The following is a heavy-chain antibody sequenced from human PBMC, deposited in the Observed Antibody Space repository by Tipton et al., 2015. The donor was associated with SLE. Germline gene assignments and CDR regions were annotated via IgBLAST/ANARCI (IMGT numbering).Heavy chain of an antibody. CDR3: ARRLTRYSGYDYFDY. CDR2: IYHSGST. D-gene: IGHD5-12*01. CDR1: GGSFSDYY. V-gene: IGHV4-38-2*01. Sequence: TLSLTCAVYGGSFSDYYWGWIRQPPGKGLEWIGSIYHSGSTHYNPSLKSRVSISVDTSKNQFSLKLSSVTAADTAVYYCARRLTRYSGYDYFDYWGQGTLVTASS. J-gene: IGHJ4*02.